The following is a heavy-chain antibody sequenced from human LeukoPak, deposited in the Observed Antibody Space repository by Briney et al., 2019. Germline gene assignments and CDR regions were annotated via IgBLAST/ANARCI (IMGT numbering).Heavy chain of an antibody. V-gene: IGHV3-33*01. Sequence: GGSLRLSCAASGFTFSSYGIHWVRQAPGKGLEWVAVIWYDGSNKYYADSVKGRFTISRDNSKNTLYLQMNSLRAEDTAVYYCARDRVVVVPAAAGDYYYYYMDVWGKGTTVTVSS. CDR2: IWYDGSNK. CDR1: GFTFSSYG. D-gene: IGHD2-2*01. J-gene: IGHJ6*03. CDR3: ARDRVVVVPAAAGDYYYYYMDV.